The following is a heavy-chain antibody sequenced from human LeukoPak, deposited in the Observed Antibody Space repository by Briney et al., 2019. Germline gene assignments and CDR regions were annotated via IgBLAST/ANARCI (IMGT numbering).Heavy chain of an antibody. D-gene: IGHD4-17*01. CDR2: IRFDGNNK. V-gene: IGHV3-30*02. Sequence: QPGGSLRLPCAASGFTFSTYGMHWVRQAPGKGLEWVAFIRFDGNNKYYADSVKGRFTISRDNSKNTLYLQMTSLRAEDMAVYYCARDRDTVTTHMDVWGKGTTVTVSS. CDR3: ARDRDTVTTHMDV. J-gene: IGHJ6*03. CDR1: GFTFSTYG.